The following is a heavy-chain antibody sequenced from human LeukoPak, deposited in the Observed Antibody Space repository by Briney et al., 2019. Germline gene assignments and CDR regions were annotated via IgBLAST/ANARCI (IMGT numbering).Heavy chain of an antibody. CDR2: IYYSGST. D-gene: IGHD1-7*01. CDR1: GGSISSSSYY. Sequence: PSETLSLTCTVSGGSISSSSYYWGWIRQPPGKGLEWIGSIYYSGSTYYNPSLKSRVTISVDTSKNQFSLKLSSVTAADTAVYYCARHNGNYPYDAFDIWGQGTMVTVSS. V-gene: IGHV4-39*01. CDR3: ARHNGNYPYDAFDI. J-gene: IGHJ3*02.